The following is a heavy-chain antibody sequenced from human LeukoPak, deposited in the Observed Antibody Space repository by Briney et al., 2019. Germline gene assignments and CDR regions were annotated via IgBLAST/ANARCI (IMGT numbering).Heavy chain of an antibody. V-gene: IGHV1-8*01. D-gene: IGHD3-22*01. CDR1: GYTFTSYD. J-gene: IGHJ4*02. CDR3: ARVRGSGYYYDY. Sequence: ASVKVSCKASGYTFTSYDINWVRQATGQGLEWMGWMNPNSGNTGYAQKFQGRVTMTRNTSISTAYMELSSLRSEDTAVYYCARVRGSGYYYDYWGQGTLVTVSS. CDR2: MNPNSGNT.